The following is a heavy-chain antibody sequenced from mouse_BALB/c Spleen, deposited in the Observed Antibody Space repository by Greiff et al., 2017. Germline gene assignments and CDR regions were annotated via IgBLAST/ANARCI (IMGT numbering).Heavy chain of an antibody. CDR2: ISSGSGTI. J-gene: IGHJ4*01. CDR3: ERSHDGYYGGAMDY. V-gene: IGHV5-17*02. CDR1: GFTFSSFG. Sequence: EVMLVESGGGLVQPGGSRKLSCAASGFTFSSFGMHWVRQAPEKGLEWVAYISSGSGTIDYADTVKGRFTISRDNPKNTLFLQMTSLRSEDTAMYYGERSHDGYYGGAMDYWGQGTLVTVSA. D-gene: IGHD2-3*01.